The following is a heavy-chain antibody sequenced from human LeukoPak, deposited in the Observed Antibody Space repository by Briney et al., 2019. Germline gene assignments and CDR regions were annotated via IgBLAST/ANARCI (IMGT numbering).Heavy chain of an antibody. V-gene: IGHV3-23*01. CDR2: ISGGGTST. J-gene: IGHJ4*02. D-gene: IGHD6-19*01. CDR1: GFTFSSYA. Sequence: GGSVRLSCAASGFTFSSYAMSWVRQAPGKGLEWVSVISGGGTSTYYADSVKGRFTISKNNSRNTLYLQMNSVRAEDTAVYYCAKTFIAVANPIDYWGQETLVTVSS. CDR3: AKTFIAVANPIDY.